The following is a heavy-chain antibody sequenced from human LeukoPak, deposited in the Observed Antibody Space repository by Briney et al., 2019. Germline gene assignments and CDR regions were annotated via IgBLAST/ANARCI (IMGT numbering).Heavy chain of an antibody. V-gene: IGHV1-18*01. D-gene: IGHD6-19*01. CDR1: GYTFTSYG. J-gene: IGHJ4*02. CDR2: ISAYNGNT. CDR3: ARARISSGWYLLYFDY. Sequence: ASVKVSCKASGYTFTSYGISWVRQAPGQGLEWMGWISAYNGNTNYAQKLQGRVTMTTDTSTSTAYMELRSLRSDDTDVYYCARARISSGWYLLYFDYWGQGTLVTVSS.